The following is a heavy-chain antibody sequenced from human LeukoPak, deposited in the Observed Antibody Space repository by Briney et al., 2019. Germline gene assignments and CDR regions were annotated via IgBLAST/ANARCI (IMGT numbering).Heavy chain of an antibody. J-gene: IGHJ5*02. CDR2: IYYSGST. CDR1: GGSISSYY. D-gene: IGHD3-3*01. Sequence: SETLSLTCTVSGGSISSYYWSWIRQPPGKGLEWIGYIYYSGSTNSNPSLKSRVTISVDTSKNQFSLKLSSVTAADTAVYYCARVNNFWSGYPAPNWFDPWGQGTLVTVSS. CDR3: ARVNNFWSGYPAPNWFDP. V-gene: IGHV4-59*01.